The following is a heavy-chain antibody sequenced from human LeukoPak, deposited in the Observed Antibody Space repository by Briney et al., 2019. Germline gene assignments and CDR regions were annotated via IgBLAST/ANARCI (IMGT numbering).Heavy chain of an antibody. CDR1: GGSISSSSYY. J-gene: IGHJ4*02. V-gene: IGHV4-39*07. CDR2: IYYSGST. D-gene: IGHD2/OR15-2a*01. Sequence: SETLSLTCTVSGGSISSSSYYWGWIRQPPGKGLEWIGSIYYSGSTYYNPSLKSRVTISVDTSKNQFSLKLSSVTAADTAVYYCATGGSMAHEGIHSWGQGTLVIVSS. CDR3: ATGGSMAHEGIHS.